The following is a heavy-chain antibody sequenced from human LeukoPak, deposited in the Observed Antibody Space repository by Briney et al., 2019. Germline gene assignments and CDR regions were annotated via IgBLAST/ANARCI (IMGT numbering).Heavy chain of an antibody. J-gene: IGHJ3*02. CDR2: IYPGDSDT. Sequence: GGSLRLSCKGSGYSFTSYWIGWVRQMPGKGLEWMGIIYPGDSDTRYSPSFQGQVTISADKSISTAYLQWSSLKASDTAMYYCARLGGISLGAFDIWGQGTMVTVSS. D-gene: IGHD2-21*01. CDR3: ARLGGISLGAFDI. V-gene: IGHV5-51*01. CDR1: GYSFTSYW.